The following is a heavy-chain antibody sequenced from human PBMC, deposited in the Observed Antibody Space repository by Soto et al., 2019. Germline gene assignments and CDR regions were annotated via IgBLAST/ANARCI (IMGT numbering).Heavy chain of an antibody. J-gene: IGHJ4*02. D-gene: IGHD1-1*01. CDR1: GFTFSSYA. V-gene: IGHV3-30-3*01. Sequence: PGGSLRLSCAASGFTFSSYAMHWVRQAPGKGLEWVAVISYDGSNKYYADSVKGRFTISRDNSKNTLYLQMNSLRAEDTAVYYCARVRAYRTNLPPNGHFDYWGQGTLVTVSS. CDR2: ISYDGSNK. CDR3: ARVRAYRTNLPPNGHFDY.